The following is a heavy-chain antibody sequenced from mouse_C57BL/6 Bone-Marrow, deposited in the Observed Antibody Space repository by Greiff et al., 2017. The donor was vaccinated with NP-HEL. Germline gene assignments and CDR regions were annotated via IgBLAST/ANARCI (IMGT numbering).Heavy chain of an antibody. CDR1: GFSLTSYG. CDR2: IWRGGST. J-gene: IGHJ4*01. D-gene: IGHD1-1*01. CDR3: AKPNYYGGSYGAMDY. Sequence: QVQLQQSGPGLVQPSQSLSITCTVSGFSLTSYGVHWVRQSPGKGLEWLGVIWRGGSTDYNAAFMSRLSITKDNSKSQVFFKMNSLQADDTTIYSCAKPNYYGGSYGAMDYWGQGTSVTVSS. V-gene: IGHV2-5*01.